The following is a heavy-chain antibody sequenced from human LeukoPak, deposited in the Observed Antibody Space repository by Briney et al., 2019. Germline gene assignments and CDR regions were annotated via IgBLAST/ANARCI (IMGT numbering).Heavy chain of an antibody. V-gene: IGHV3-20*04. D-gene: IGHD1-26*01. J-gene: IGHJ3*02. CDR2: INWNGGST. CDR3: ARGVGATGHGAFDI. CDR1: GFTFDDYG. Sequence: GGSLTLSCAASGFTFDDYGMSWLRQAPGKGLEGVSGINWNGGSTGCADSVKGRFTISRDNAKNSLYLQMNSLRAEDTALYYCARGVGATGHGAFDIWGQGTMVTVSS.